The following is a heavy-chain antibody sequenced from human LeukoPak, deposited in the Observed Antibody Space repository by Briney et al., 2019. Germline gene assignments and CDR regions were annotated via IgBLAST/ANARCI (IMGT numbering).Heavy chain of an antibody. CDR3: AMATLTTVTPIDY. CDR1: GFTFRSYA. V-gene: IGHV3-30*04. D-gene: IGHD4-17*01. Sequence: GGSLRLSCAASGFTFRSYAMHWVRQAPGKGLEWMAVISYDGRNKNYADSAKGRLTISRDNSKNTLSLQMNSLRADDTAVYYCAMATLTTVTPIDYWGQGTLVTVSS. CDR2: ISYDGRNK. J-gene: IGHJ4*02.